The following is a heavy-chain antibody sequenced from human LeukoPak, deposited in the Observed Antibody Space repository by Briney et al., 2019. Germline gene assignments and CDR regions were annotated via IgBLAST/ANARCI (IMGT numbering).Heavy chain of an antibody. Sequence: GSLRLSCAASGFTVSSNYLSWGRQAPGKGLEGVSILFSGGSTYYADSVKGRFTTSRDNSKSTLYLQMNSLRAEDTAVHYCARCSGTYLFDYWGQGALVTVSS. CDR2: LFSGGST. J-gene: IGHJ4*02. V-gene: IGHV3-66*01. CDR3: ARCSGTYLFDY. CDR1: GFTVSSNY. D-gene: IGHD1-26*01.